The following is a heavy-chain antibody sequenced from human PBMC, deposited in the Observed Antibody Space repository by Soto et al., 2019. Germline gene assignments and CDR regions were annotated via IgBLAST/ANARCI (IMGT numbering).Heavy chain of an antibody. V-gene: IGHV1-18*04. J-gene: IGHJ5*02. CDR1: GYTFTNYG. Sequence: QVQLVQSGAEVKKPWASVKVSCKASGYTFTNYGISWVRQSPGQGLEGMGWISAYNGDTNYAQKVQGRVTMTTDTSTSTAYMELRSLRSDDTAMYYCARDSLGTETTSWLDPWGQGTLVTVSS. CDR3: ARDSLGTETTSWLDP. CDR2: ISAYNGDT. D-gene: IGHD4-4*01.